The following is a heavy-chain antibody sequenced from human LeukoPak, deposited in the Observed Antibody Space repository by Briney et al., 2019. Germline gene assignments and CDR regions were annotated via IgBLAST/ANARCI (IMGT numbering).Heavy chain of an antibody. CDR3: ARDRAVRAMGYYGMGV. CDR2: LYSGGNT. V-gene: IGHV3-66*01. CDR1: GFTVSSNY. J-gene: IGHJ6*02. D-gene: IGHD3-10*01. Sequence: GGSLRLSCAASGFTVSSNYMSWVRQAPGKGLEWVSVLYSGGNTYYADSVKGRFTISRDNSKNTLYLQMNSLRAEDTAVYYCARDRAVRAMGYYGMGVWGQGTTVTVSS.